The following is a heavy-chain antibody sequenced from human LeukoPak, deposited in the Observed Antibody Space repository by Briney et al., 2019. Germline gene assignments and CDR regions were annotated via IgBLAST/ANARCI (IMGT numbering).Heavy chain of an antibody. D-gene: IGHD3-3*01. CDR2: INSDGSST. J-gene: IGHJ4*02. CDR1: GFTFSSYW. V-gene: IGHV3-74*01. CDR3: ATWAATILGTDY. Sequence: PGGSLRLSCAASGFTFSSYWMHWVRQAPGKGLVWVSRINSDGSSTSYADSVRGRFTVSRDNSKNTLYLQMNSLRAEDTAVYYCATWAATILGTDYWGQGSLVTVSS.